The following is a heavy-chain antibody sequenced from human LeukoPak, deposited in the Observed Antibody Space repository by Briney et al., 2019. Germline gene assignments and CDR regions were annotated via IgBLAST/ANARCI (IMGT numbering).Heavy chain of an antibody. CDR2: IYYSGST. J-gene: IGHJ3*02. Sequence: SQTLSLTCTVSGGSISSGGYYWSWIRQHPGKGLEWIGYIYYSGSTYYNPSLKSRVTISVDTSKNQFSLKLSSVIAADTAVYYCARAKSKAAAGNLPDAFDIWGQGTMVTVSS. CDR3: ARAKSKAAAGNLPDAFDI. CDR1: GGSISSGGYY. D-gene: IGHD6-13*01. V-gene: IGHV4-31*03.